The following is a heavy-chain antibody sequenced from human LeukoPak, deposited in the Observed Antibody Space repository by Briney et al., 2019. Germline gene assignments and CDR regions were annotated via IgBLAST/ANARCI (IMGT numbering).Heavy chain of an antibody. CDR1: GYTFTGYY. V-gene: IGHV1-2*02. D-gene: IGHD6-13*01. CDR2: INSNSGGT. CDR3: ARVRRQQLGYYFDY. Sequence: ASVKFSSKASGYTFTGYYMHWVRQAPGQGLAWRGWINSNSGGTNYAQKFQGRVTMTRDTSISTAYMELSRLRSDDTAVYYCARVRRQQLGYYFDYWGQGTLVTVSS. J-gene: IGHJ4*02.